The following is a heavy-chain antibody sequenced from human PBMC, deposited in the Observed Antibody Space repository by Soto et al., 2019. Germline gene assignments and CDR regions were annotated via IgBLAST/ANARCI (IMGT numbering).Heavy chain of an antibody. D-gene: IGHD1-1*01. CDR2: INHRGST. CDR3: ATTNWNHNWFDP. J-gene: IGHJ5*02. Sequence: PXATLSLTCAVFGGSFSGYYWSWIRQPPGKGLEWIGEINHRGSTNYNPSLKSRVTISVDTSKNQFSLKLTSVTAADTAVYYCATTNWNHNWFDPWGQGTLVTVSS. V-gene: IGHV4-34*01. CDR1: GGSFSGYY.